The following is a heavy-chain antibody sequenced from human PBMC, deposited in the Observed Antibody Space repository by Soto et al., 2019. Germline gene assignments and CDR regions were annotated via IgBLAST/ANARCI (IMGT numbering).Heavy chain of an antibody. CDR2: ISTSGGST. CDR3: AKARSGYYSSFDY. D-gene: IGHD3-22*01. J-gene: IGHJ4*02. Sequence: EVQLLESGGGLVQPGGSLRLSCAASGFTFNSYGMSWVRQAPGKGLEWVSGISTSGGSTYYADSVKGRFTISRDNSKNTLYLQMNSLRAEDTAVYYCAKARSGYYSSFDYWGQGSLVTVSS. V-gene: IGHV3-23*01. CDR1: GFTFNSYG.